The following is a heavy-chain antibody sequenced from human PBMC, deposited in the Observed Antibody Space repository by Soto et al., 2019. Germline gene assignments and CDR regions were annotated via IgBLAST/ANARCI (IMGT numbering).Heavy chain of an antibody. CDR3: AKEAVSGWYYFDY. Sequence: GGSLRLSCAASGFTFSSYAMSWVRQAPGKGLEWVSTISGSGGSTYYADSLKGRFTISRDNSKNTLFLQMSSQRAEDTAVYYWAKEAVSGWYYFDYWGPGTLVTVSS. CDR2: ISGSGGST. CDR1: GFTFSSYA. V-gene: IGHV3-23*01. J-gene: IGHJ4*02. D-gene: IGHD6-19*01.